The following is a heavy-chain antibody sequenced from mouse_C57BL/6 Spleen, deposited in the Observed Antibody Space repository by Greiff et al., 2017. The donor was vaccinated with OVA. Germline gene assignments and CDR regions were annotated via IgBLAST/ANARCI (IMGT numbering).Heavy chain of an antibody. CDR2: ISDGGSYT. CDR1: GFTFSSYA. CDR3: ARDLNWDYYAMDY. D-gene: IGHD4-1*01. V-gene: IGHV5-4*01. J-gene: IGHJ4*01. Sequence: EVHLVESGGGLVKPGGSLKLSCAASGFTFSSYAMSWVRQTPEKRLEWVATISDGGSYTYYPDNVKGRFTISRDNAKNNLYLQMSHLKSEDTAMYYCARDLNWDYYAMDYWGQGTSVTVSS.